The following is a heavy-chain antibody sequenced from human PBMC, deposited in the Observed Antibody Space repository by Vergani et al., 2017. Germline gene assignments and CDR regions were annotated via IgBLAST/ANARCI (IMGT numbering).Heavy chain of an antibody. CDR2: ISSSSSYR. CDR1: GFTFGSYS. D-gene: IGHD3-22*01. Sequence: EVQLVESGGGLVKPGGSLRLSCVASGFTFGSYSMNWVRQAPGKGLEWVSFISSSSSYRYYADSVKGRFTISRDNGEYSLLLQMNSLGAEDTALYYCARINYYGSSGYSLTRWHNWFDPWGQGTLITFSS. CDR3: ARINYYGSSGYSLTRWHNWFDP. V-gene: IGHV3-21*01. J-gene: IGHJ5*02.